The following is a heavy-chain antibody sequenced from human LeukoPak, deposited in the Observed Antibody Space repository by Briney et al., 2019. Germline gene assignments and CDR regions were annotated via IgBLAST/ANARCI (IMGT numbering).Heavy chain of an antibody. CDR1: GGSISSGDYY. V-gene: IGHV4-30-4*01. D-gene: IGHD2-15*01. Sequence: PSETLSLTCTVSGGSISSGDYYWSWIRQPPGKGLEWIGSIFYSGSTYYNPSLKSRVTISVDTSKNQRSLKLSSVTAADTAVYYCARGARMNDYWGQGTLVTVSS. J-gene: IGHJ4*02. CDR2: IFYSGST. CDR3: ARGARMNDY.